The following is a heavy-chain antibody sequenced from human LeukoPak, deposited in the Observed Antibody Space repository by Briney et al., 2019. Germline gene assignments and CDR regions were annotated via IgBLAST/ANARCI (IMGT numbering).Heavy chain of an antibody. D-gene: IGHD6-19*01. Sequence: VSVKVSCKASGYTFSSYDINWVRQATGQGLEWMGWMNPNSGNTGYAQKFQGRLNMTRNTSISTAYMELSSLRSEDTAVYYCARRVGSGWPVQHWGQGTLVTVSS. CDR2: MNPNSGNT. J-gene: IGHJ1*01. CDR3: ARRVGSGWPVQH. V-gene: IGHV1-8*01. CDR1: GYTFSSYD.